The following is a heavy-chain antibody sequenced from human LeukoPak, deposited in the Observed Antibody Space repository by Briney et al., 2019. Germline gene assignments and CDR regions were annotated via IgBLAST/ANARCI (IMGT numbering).Heavy chain of an antibody. CDR3: RAAVAGDYFDL. CDR1: GFTLSGAA. CDR2: IRSKADSYTT. V-gene: IGHV3-73*01. J-gene: IGHJ2*01. Sequence: GGSQRLSCAASGFTLSGAAMHWVRQASGKGLEWLGRIRSKADSYTTAYAASVEGRFTVSRDDSKNTAYLQMNSLKTEDTAVYYCRAAVAGDYFDLWGRGTLVTVSS. D-gene: IGHD6-19*01.